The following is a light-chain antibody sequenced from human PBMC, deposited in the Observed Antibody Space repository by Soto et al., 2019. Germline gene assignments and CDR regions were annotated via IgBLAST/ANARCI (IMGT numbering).Light chain of an antibody. CDR1: DSNIGYNA. CDR3: ASWEGQLSGPV. Sequence: QAVVTQPPSASGTPGQRVTISCSGSDSNIGYNAVSWYQQFPGSAPKLLIYGTDQRPSGVPERFSGSKSGTSASLAISGLRSEDEADYYCASWEGQLSGPVCGGGTHLTVL. CDR2: GTD. J-gene: IGLJ7*01. V-gene: IGLV1-47*01.